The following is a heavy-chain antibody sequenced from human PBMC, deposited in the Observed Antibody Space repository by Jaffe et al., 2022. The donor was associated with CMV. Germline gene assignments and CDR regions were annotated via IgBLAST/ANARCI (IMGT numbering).Heavy chain of an antibody. V-gene: IGHV3-7*03. CDR1: GFTFSTYW. CDR3: ASAASRKYNWNSGDY. Sequence: EVQLVESGGDLVQPGGSLRLSCATSGFTFSTYWMSWVRQAPGKGLEWVANIKHDGSEKYYVDSVKGRFTISRDNAKNSLYLQMDSLRAEDTAVYYCASAASRKYNWNSGDYWGQGTLVTVSS. CDR2: IKHDGSEK. D-gene: IGHD1-7*01. J-gene: IGHJ4*02.